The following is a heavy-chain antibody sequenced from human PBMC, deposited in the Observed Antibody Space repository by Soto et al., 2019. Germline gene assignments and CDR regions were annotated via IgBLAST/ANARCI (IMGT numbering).Heavy chain of an antibody. D-gene: IGHD5-18*01. Sequence: QAQLVQSGAEVRKPGASVKVSCKASGYTFYSHSISWVRQAPGQGLEWMGRINADDGNTQYAQKFRGRVTMTTDTSTTTVYMELTNLRSEDTAVYYCARCIQGDYYYGMDVWGQGTTVTVSS. CDR1: GYTFYSHS. CDR2: INADDGNT. CDR3: ARCIQGDYYYGMDV. J-gene: IGHJ6*02. V-gene: IGHV1-18*01.